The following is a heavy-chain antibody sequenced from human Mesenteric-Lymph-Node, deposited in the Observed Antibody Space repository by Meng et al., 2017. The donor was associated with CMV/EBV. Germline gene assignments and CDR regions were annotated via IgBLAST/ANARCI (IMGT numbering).Heavy chain of an antibody. Sequence: GESLKISCAGSGFTFSSYSMTWVRQAPGKGLEWVSSISSSSSYIYYADSVKGRFTISRDNAKNSLYLQMNSLRAEDTAVYYCASSLRALGGMDVWSQGTTVTVSS. CDR2: ISSSSSYI. CDR1: GFTFSSYS. D-gene: IGHD4-17*01. J-gene: IGHJ6*02. CDR3: ASSLRALGGMDV. V-gene: IGHV3-21*01.